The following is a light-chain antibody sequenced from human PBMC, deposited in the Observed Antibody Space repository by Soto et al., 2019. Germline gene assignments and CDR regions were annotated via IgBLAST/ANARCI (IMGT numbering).Light chain of an antibody. CDR2: AAS. V-gene: IGKV1-39*01. J-gene: IGKJ2*01. Sequence: DIQMTQSPSSLSASVGDRVTISCRASQTITRNLNWYQQKPGKAPKLLIYAASSLQRGVPSRFSGSGSGTDFSLTISCLQPEDFATYYCQQSYSSPYTFGQGTKLEIK. CDR3: QQSYSSPYT. CDR1: QTITRN.